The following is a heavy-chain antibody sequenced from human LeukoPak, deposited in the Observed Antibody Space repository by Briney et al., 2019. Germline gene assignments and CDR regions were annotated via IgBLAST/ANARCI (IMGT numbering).Heavy chain of an antibody. V-gene: IGHV4-30-2*01. CDR3: ARYSSTWPYWYFDR. Sequence: KPSETLSLTCAVSGGSISSGGYSWSWLRQPPGRGLEWLGYISHSGSTYYSPSLKSRVTISVDRSKNQYSLKLTSVTAADRAVYYCARYSSTWPYWYFDRWGRGTLVTVSS. D-gene: IGHD6-6*01. CDR1: GGSISSGGYS. J-gene: IGHJ2*01. CDR2: ISHSGST.